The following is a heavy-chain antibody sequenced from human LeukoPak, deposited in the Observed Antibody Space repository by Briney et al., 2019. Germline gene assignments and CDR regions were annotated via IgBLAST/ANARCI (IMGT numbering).Heavy chain of an antibody. J-gene: IGHJ2*01. D-gene: IGHD4-23*01. CDR2: IYYSGST. CDR3: ARGRRWGWYFDL. V-gene: IGHV4-59*01. CDR1: GGSISSYY. Sequence: PSETLSLTCTVSGGSISSYYWSWIRQPPGRGLEWIGYIYYSGSTNYNPSLKSRVTISVDTSKNQFSLKLSSVTAADTAVYYCARGRRWGWYFDLWGRGTLVTVSS.